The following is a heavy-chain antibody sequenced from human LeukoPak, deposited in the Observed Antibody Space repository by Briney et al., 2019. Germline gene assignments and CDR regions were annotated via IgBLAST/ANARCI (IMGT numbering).Heavy chain of an antibody. D-gene: IGHD2-2*02. J-gene: IGHJ4*02. CDR3: ARAYCSSTSCYSVNY. Sequence: GGSLRLSCAASGFTFSSYSMNWVRQAPGKGLEWVSYISSSSSTIYYADSVKGRFTISRDNAKNSLYLQMNSLRAEDTAVYYCARAYCSSTSCYSVNYWGQGTLVTVSS. CDR2: ISSSSSTI. V-gene: IGHV3-48*01. CDR1: GFTFSSYS.